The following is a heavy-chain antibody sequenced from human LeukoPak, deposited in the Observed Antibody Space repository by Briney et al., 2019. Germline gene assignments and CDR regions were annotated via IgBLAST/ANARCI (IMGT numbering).Heavy chain of an antibody. CDR3: ARIAQDAFDI. D-gene: IGHD2-15*01. J-gene: IGHJ3*02. CDR1: GGTFSSYA. V-gene: IGHV1-69*01. CDR2: IITIFGTA. Sequence: SVKVSCKASGGTFSSYAISWVRQAPGQGLEWMGGIITIFGTANYAQKFQGRVTITADGSTSTAYMELSSLRSEDTAVYYCARIAQDAFDIWGQGTMVTVSS.